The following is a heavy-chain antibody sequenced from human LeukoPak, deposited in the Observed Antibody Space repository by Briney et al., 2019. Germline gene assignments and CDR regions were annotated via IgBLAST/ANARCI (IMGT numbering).Heavy chain of an antibody. J-gene: IGHJ4*02. Sequence: ASVKVSCKASGYTFASYGISWVRQAPGQGLEWMGWISGYNDYTNYAQKLQGRVTMTTDTSTSTAYMELRSLRSDDTAVYYCARVGTSDFWSGLGDYWGQGTLVTVSS. CDR3: ARVGTSDFWSGLGDY. D-gene: IGHD3-3*01. CDR1: GYTFASYG. V-gene: IGHV1-18*01. CDR2: ISGYNDYT.